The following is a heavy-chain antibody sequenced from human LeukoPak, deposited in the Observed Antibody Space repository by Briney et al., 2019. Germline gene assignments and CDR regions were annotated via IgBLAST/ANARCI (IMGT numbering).Heavy chain of an antibody. D-gene: IGHD2-8*01. J-gene: IGHJ4*02. Sequence: GGSLRLSCAASGFTFSDYNMGWIRQAPGKGLEWVSSISRSGSTKYYADSVKGRFTISRDNAKNSLYLQMNSLRAENTAVYYCARSRYCTNGVCLIDYWGQGTLVTVSS. CDR1: GFTFSDYN. V-gene: IGHV3-11*04. CDR2: ISRSGSTK. CDR3: ARSRYCTNGVCLIDY.